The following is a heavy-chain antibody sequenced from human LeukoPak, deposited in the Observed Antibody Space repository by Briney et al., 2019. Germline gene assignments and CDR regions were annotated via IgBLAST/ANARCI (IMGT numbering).Heavy chain of an antibody. CDR3: ANNVEMATFDY. Sequence: GGSLRLSCAASGFTFSSYSMNWVRQAPGKGLEWVSSISSSSSYIYYADSVKGRFTISRGNAKNSLYLQMNSLRAEDTAVYYCANNVEMATFDYWGQGTLVTVSS. CDR2: ISSSSSYI. J-gene: IGHJ4*02. CDR1: GFTFSSYS. D-gene: IGHD5-24*01. V-gene: IGHV3-21*01.